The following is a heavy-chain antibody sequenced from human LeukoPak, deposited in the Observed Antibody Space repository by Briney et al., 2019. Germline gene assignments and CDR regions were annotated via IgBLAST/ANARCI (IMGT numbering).Heavy chain of an antibody. D-gene: IGHD2-2*01. J-gene: IGHJ5*02. CDR3: ATRRQNCSSTSCYWGNWFDP. V-gene: IGHV4-30-2*01. CDR1: GGSISSGGYS. CDR2: IYHSGST. Sequence: PSETLSLTCAVSGGSISSGGYSWSWIRQPPGKGLEWIGYIYHSGSTYYNPSLKSRVTISVDRSKNQFSLKLSSVTAADTAVYYSATRRQNCSSTSCYWGNWFDPWGQGTLVTVSS.